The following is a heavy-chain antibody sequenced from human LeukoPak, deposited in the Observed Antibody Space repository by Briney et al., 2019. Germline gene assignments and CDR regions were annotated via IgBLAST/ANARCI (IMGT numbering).Heavy chain of an antibody. Sequence: SGGSLRLSCAASGFTFSTYWMHWVRQAPGKGLVWVSRINGDGSSTIYAGSVKGRFTISRDTAKNTLYLQMNSLRAEDTAMYYCTRSSSFDYWGQGTLVTVSS. V-gene: IGHV3-74*01. J-gene: IGHJ4*02. CDR2: INGDGSST. CDR1: GFTFSTYW. CDR3: TRSSSFDY. D-gene: IGHD6-13*01.